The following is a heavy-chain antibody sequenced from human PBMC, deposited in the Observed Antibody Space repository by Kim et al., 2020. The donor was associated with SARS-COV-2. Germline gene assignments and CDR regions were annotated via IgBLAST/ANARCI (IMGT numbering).Heavy chain of an antibody. Sequence: VKGRVTISRDKSKSTLYRQMNSLRAEDTAVYYCANLYDSSGAYCYYGMDVWGQGTTVTVSS. V-gene: IGHV3-30*02. J-gene: IGHJ6*02. CDR3: ANLYDSSGAYCYYGMDV. D-gene: IGHD3-22*01.